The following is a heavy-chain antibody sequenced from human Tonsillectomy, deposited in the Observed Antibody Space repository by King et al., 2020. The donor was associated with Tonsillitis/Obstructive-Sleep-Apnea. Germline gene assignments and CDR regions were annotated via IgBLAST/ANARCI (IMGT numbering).Heavy chain of an antibody. Sequence: VQLVESGGGLVQPGGSLRLSCAASGFTFSSFEMNWVRQAPGKGLEWVSYISSSGSTIYYADSVKGRFTISRDNANKSLYLQMNSLRAEDTAVYYCARPGGGDGYNSADYYGMDVWGQGTTVTVSS. J-gene: IGHJ6*02. CDR1: GFTFSSFE. CDR2: ISSSGSTI. D-gene: IGHD5-24*01. CDR3: ARPGGGDGYNSADYYGMDV. V-gene: IGHV3-48*03.